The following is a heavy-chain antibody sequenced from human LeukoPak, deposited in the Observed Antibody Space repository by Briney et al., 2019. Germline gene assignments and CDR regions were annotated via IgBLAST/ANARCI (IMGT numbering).Heavy chain of an antibody. J-gene: IGHJ5*02. CDR3: ARNSIYYDSSGYRS. V-gene: IGHV4-34*01. CDR2: INHSGST. CDR1: GGSFSGYY. D-gene: IGHD3-22*01. Sequence: SETLSLTCAVYGGSFSGYYWSCIRQPPGKGLEWIWEINHSGSTNYNPSLKSRVTISVDTSKNQFSLKLSSVTAADTAVYYCARNSIYYDSSGYRSWGQGTLVTVSS.